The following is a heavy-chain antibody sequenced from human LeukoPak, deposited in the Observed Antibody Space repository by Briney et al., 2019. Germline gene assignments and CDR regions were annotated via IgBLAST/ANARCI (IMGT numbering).Heavy chain of an antibody. D-gene: IGHD1-1*01. Sequence: GRSLRLSCAASGFTFSSYAMHWVRQAPGKGLEWVAVISYDGSNKYYADSVKGRFTISRDNSKNTLYLQMNSLRAEDTAVYYCAKDRGSWNDLSGYYFDYWGQGTLVTVSS. V-gene: IGHV3-30*04. CDR3: AKDRGSWNDLSGYYFDY. CDR1: GFTFSSYA. CDR2: ISYDGSNK. J-gene: IGHJ4*02.